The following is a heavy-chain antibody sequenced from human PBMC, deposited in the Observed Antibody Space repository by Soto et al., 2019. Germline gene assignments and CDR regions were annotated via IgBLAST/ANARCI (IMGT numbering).Heavy chain of an antibody. CDR1: GFTFSSYA. CDR3: ARDKSPYSSGWHNRHFDY. V-gene: IGHV3-30-3*01. D-gene: IGHD6-19*01. CDR2: MSYDGSNK. J-gene: IGHJ4*02. Sequence: QVQLVESGGGVVQPGRSLRLSCAASGFTFSSYAMHWVRQAPGKGLEWVAVMSYDGSNKYYADSVKGRFTISRDNSKNTLYLQMRSLRAEDTAVYYCARDKSPYSSGWHNRHFDYWGKGTLVTVSS.